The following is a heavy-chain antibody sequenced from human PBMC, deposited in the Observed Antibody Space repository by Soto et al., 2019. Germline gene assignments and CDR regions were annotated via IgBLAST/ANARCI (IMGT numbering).Heavy chain of an antibody. CDR3: ARGYIYGYLDC. CDR1: GGSIINGGYA. D-gene: IGHD5-18*01. CDR2: IYDSGIT. J-gene: IGHJ4*02. Sequence: PSGSLPNTGAVGGGSIINGGYAGRCFRQQAGKVLELFVYIYDSGITSYNPSLKSRVTISLDRSKIQFSLSVRSLTAADTAVYYCARGYIYGYLDCSGQGALVPVSS. V-gene: IGHV4-30-2*01.